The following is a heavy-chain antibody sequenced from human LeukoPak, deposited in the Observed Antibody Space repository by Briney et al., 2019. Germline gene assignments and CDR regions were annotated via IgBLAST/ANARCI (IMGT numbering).Heavy chain of an antibody. Sequence: SETLSLTCAVYGGSFSGYYWSWIRQPPGKGLEWIGEINHSGSTNYNPSLKSRVTISVDTSKNQFSLKLSSVTAADTAVYYCASSSSGWIHDAFDIWGQGTMVTVSS. CDR3: ASSSSGWIHDAFDI. V-gene: IGHV4-34*01. CDR2: INHSGST. D-gene: IGHD6-19*01. CDR1: GGSFSGYY. J-gene: IGHJ3*02.